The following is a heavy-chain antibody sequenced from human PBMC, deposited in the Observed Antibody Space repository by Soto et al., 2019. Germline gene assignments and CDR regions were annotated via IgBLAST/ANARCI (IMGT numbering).Heavy chain of an antibody. CDR3: ARGLISGSNYSGGWYYFES. J-gene: IGHJ4*02. V-gene: IGHV4-30-2*01. CDR2: INHSGSA. CDR1: DGCISSGGYS. Sequence: PSKTLSLACAVSDGCISSGGYSWSGIRQPPGKGLERMGYINHSGSANYNPSLKSRVTISVHTSSSQFSLELSSVTAADTAVCYCARGLISGSNYSGGWYYFESWGQGPEVSVSS. D-gene: IGHD1-26*01.